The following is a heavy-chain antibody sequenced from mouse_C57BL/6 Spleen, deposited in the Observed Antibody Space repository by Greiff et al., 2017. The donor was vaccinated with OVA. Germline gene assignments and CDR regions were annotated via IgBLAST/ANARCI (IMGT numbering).Heavy chain of an antibody. Sequence: EVHLVESGGGLVKPGGSLKLSCAASGFTFSDYGMHWVRQAPEKGLEWVAYISSGSSTIYYADTVKGRFTISRDNAKNTLFLQMTSLRSEDTAMYYCARPYDYGYAMDYWGQGTSVTVSS. CDR1: GFTFSDYG. CDR3: ARPYDYGYAMDY. J-gene: IGHJ4*01. D-gene: IGHD2-4*01. CDR2: ISSGSSTI. V-gene: IGHV5-17*01.